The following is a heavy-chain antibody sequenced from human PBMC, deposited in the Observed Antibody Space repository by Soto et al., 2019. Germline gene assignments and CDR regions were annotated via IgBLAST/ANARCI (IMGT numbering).Heavy chain of an antibody. J-gene: IGHJ5*02. Sequence: QVQLQESGPGLVKPSQTLSLTCTVSGGSISSGDYYWSWIRQPPGKGLEWIGYIYYSGSTYYNPSRKSRVTISVDTSKNQFSLKLSSVTAADTAVYYCARSVEVRGNWFDPWGQGTLVTVSS. CDR1: GGSISSGDYY. V-gene: IGHV4-30-4*01. D-gene: IGHD3-10*01. CDR2: IYYSGST. CDR3: ARSVEVRGNWFDP.